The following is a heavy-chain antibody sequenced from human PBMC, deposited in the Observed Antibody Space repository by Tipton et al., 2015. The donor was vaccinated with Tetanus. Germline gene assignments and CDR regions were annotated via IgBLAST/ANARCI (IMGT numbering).Heavy chain of an antibody. V-gene: IGHV4-30-4*01. J-gene: IGHJ6*02. Sequence: GEALGNGDYYWSWIRQPPGKGLESIGYIYYSGSTYYNPSLKSRVTISVDTSKNQFSLRLSSVTAADTAVYYCARDHGITWGGMGYYYGMDVWGQGTTVPVSS. CDR1: GEALGNGDYY. D-gene: IGHD3-16*01. CDR2: IYYSGST. CDR3: ARDHGITWGGMGYYYGMDV.